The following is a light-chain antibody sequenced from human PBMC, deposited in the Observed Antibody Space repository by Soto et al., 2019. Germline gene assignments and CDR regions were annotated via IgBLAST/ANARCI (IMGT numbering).Light chain of an antibody. CDR2: DAS. Sequence: EIVLTQSPATLSLSPGERATLSCRASRSVSASLAWYQLKPGQAPRLLIYDASNRATGIPARFSGSGSGTDFGLTISSLEPEDSAVYYCQQRSNWPSITFGQGTRLEIK. V-gene: IGKV3-11*01. CDR1: RSVSAS. CDR3: QQRSNWPSIT. J-gene: IGKJ5*01.